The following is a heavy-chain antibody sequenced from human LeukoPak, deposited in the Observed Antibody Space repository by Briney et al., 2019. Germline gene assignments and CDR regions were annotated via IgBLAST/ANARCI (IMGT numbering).Heavy chain of an antibody. CDR3: ARNVFGVFDF. D-gene: IGHD2-8*01. CDR1: GFTFSSYG. V-gene: IGHV3-33*01. J-gene: IGHJ4*02. CDR2: IWYDGSNK. Sequence: GGSLRLSCAASGFTFSSYGMHWARQAPGKGLEWVAVIWYDGSNKYYADSVKGRFTISRDNSKNTLYLQMNSLRAEDTAVYFCARNVFGVFDFWGQGTLVTVSS.